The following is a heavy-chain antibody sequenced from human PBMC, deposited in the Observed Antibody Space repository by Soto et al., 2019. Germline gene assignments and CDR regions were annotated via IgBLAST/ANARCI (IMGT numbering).Heavy chain of an antibody. J-gene: IGHJ4*02. D-gene: IGHD4-17*01. V-gene: IGHV3-73*01. CDR2: IRSKANSYAT. CDR1: GFTFSASA. Sequence: EVQLVESGGGLVQPGGSLKLSCAASGFTFSASAMHWVRQASGKGLEWVGRIRSKANSYATTYAASVKGRFTISRDDSKNTAYLQMNSLKTEDMAVYYCISMTTVTSFSDYWGQGTLVTVSS. CDR3: ISMTTVTSFSDY.